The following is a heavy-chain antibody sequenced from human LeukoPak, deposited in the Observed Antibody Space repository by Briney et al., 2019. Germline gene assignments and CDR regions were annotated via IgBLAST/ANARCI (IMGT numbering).Heavy chain of an antibody. CDR2: INHSGST. CDR3: ARYYYDSSGYFPGSEYFQD. D-gene: IGHD3-22*01. V-gene: IGHV4-34*01. Sequence: PSETLSLTCAVYGGSFSGYYWSWIRQPPGKGLEWIGEINHSGSTNYNPSLKSRVTISVDTSKNQFSLKLSSVTAADTAVYYCARYYYDSSGYFPGSEYFQDWGQGTLVTVSS. J-gene: IGHJ1*01. CDR1: GGSFSGYY.